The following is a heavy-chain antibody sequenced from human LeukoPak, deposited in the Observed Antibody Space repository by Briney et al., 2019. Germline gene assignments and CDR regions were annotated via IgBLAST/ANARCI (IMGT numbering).Heavy chain of an antibody. Sequence: GGSLRLSCAASGFTFSSYAMSWVRQAPGKGLEWVSAITGSGGSTYYADSVKGRFTISRDNSKNTLYVQMNSLRAEDTAVYYCATERSWVFDYWGQGTLVTVSS. D-gene: IGHD1-26*01. CDR2: ITGSGGST. CDR1: GFTFSSYA. V-gene: IGHV3-23*01. J-gene: IGHJ4*02. CDR3: ATERSWVFDY.